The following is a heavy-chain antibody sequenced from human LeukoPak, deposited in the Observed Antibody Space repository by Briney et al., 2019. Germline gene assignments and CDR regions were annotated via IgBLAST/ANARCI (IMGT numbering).Heavy chain of an antibody. CDR1: GLTFSSYW. CDR2: IKQDGSEK. J-gene: IGHJ6*02. D-gene: IGHD3-10*01. CDR3: ARDPTYYYGSGSPGHYYYYGMDV. Sequence: GGSLRLSCAASGLTFSSYWMSWVRQAPGKGLEWVANIKQDGSEKYYVDSVKGRFTISRDNAKNSLYLQMNSLRAEDTAVYYCARDPTYYYGSGSPGHYYYYGMDVWGQGTTVTVSS. V-gene: IGHV3-7*05.